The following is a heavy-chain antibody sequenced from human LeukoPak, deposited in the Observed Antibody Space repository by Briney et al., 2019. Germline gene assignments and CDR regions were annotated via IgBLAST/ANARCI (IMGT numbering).Heavy chain of an antibody. D-gene: IGHD5-12*01. V-gene: IGHV1-18*01. CDR2: ISAYNGNT. CDR1: GYTFTSYG. J-gene: IGHJ3*02. CDR3: ARDTVATIYDAFDI. Sequence: ASVKVSCKASGYTFTSYGISWVRQAPGQGLEWMGWISAYNGNTNYAQKLQGRVTMTTDTSTSTAYMELRGLRSDDTAVYYCARDTVATIYDAFDIWGQGTMVTVSS.